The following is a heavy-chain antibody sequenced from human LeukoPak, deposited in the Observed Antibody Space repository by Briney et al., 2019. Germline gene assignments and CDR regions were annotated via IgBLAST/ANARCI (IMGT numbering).Heavy chain of an antibody. V-gene: IGHV3-30-3*01. Sequence: GRSLRLSCAASGFTFSSYAMHWVRQVPGKGLEWVAVISYDGSNKYYADSVKGRFTISRDNSKNTLYLQMNSLRAEDTAVYYCASNYYDSSGSDYWGQGTLVTVSS. CDR2: ISYDGSNK. CDR3: ASNYYDSSGSDY. D-gene: IGHD3-22*01. J-gene: IGHJ4*02. CDR1: GFTFSSYA.